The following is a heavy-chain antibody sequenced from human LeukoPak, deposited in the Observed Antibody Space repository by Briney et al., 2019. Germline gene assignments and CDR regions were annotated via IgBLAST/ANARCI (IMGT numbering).Heavy chain of an antibody. V-gene: IGHV4-59*01. CDR2: IYYSGST. CDR1: GGSISSYY. J-gene: IGHJ4*02. Sequence: SETLSLTCTVSGGSISSYYWSWIRQPPGKGLEWIGYIYYSGSTNYNSSFKSRVTISIDTSKNQFSLRLSSVTAADTAVYYCAREMDIVATAGFDYWGQGTLVTVSS. D-gene: IGHD5-12*01. CDR3: AREMDIVATAGFDY.